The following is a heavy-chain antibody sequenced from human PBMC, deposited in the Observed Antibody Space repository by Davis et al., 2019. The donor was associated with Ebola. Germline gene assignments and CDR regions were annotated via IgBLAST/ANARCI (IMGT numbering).Heavy chain of an antibody. D-gene: IGHD3-3*01. CDR2: ISYDGSNK. J-gene: IGHJ6*04. Sequence: PGGSLRLSCAASGFTFSSYGMHWVRQAPGKGLEWVAVISYDGSNKYYAGSVKGRFTVSRDNSKKTMYLQMNSLRAEDTAVYYCARSGLSFGVVKYHYGMDVWGKGTTVTVSS. CDR3: ARSGLSFGVVKYHYGMDV. CDR1: GFTFSSYG. V-gene: IGHV3-30*03.